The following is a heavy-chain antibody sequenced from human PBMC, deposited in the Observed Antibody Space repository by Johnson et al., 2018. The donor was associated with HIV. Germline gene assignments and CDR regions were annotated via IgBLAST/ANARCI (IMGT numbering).Heavy chain of an antibody. CDR1: GFTFDDYA. CDR2: ISWNSGSI. CDR3: ARWVGDIVVVPAAADAFDI. D-gene: IGHD2-2*01. J-gene: IGHJ3*02. V-gene: IGHV3-9*01. Sequence: VQVLESGGGLVQPGRSLRLSCAASGFTFDDYAMHWVRQAPGKGLEWVSGISWNSGSIGYADSVKGRFTISRDNAKNSLYLQMNSLRAEDTALYYCARWVGDIVVVPAAADAFDIWGQGTMVTVSS.